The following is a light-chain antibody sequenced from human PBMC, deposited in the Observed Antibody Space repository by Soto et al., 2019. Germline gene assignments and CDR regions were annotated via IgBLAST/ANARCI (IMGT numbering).Light chain of an antibody. CDR1: SSDVGGYNY. V-gene: IGLV2-14*01. CDR2: DVI. CDR3: SSYTSINTRV. Sequence: QSALTQPASVSGSPGQSITISCTGTSSDVGGYNYVSWYQQHPGKAPKLMVFDVINRPSGVSNRFSGSKSGNTASLTISGLQAEDEADYYCSSYTSINTRVFGGGTKLTVL. J-gene: IGLJ3*02.